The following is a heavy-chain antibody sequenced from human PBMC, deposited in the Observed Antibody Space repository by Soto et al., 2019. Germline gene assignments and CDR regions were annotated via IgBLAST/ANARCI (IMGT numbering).Heavy chain of an antibody. D-gene: IGHD4-17*01. Sequence: ASVKVSCKASGYTFTGYYMHWVRQAPGQGLEWMGWINPNSGNTYYNPSLKSRVAISIDSSKTRFSLNLNSVTTADTAVYYCGAQDYVAKAYYFESWGQGTMVTVSS. CDR3: GAQDYVAKAYYFES. CDR1: GYTFTGYY. V-gene: IGHV1-2*02. J-gene: IGHJ4*02. CDR2: INPNSGNT.